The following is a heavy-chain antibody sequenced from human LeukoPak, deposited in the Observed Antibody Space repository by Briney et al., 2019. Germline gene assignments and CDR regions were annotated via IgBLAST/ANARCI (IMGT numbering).Heavy chain of an antibody. J-gene: IGHJ4*02. CDR1: GGSISSGGYY. CDR3: ARVPASGYYHHYFDH. V-gene: IGHV4-31*03. CDR2: IDYSGST. Sequence: PSETLSLTCTVSGGSISSGGYYWTWIRQHPGTGLEYIGYIDYSGSTYYNPSLKSRLTISVGTSKNQFSLKLSSVTAADTAVYYCARVPASGYYHHYFDHWGQGTLVTVSS. D-gene: IGHD3-3*01.